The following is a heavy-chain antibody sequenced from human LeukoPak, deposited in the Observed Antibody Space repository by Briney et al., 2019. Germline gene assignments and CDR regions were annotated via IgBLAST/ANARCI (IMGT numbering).Heavy chain of an antibody. CDR2: INPHSGNT. Sequence: ASVKVSCKASGYTFSAYYMHWVRQAPGQGLEWMGWINPHSGNTNYAQKFHGRVTMTRDTSISTAYMELTRLTSDDTAVYYCARDFSISWSNWFDPWGQGTLVTVSS. CDR3: ARDFSISWSNWFDP. CDR1: GYTFSAYY. V-gene: IGHV1-2*02. J-gene: IGHJ5*02. D-gene: IGHD6-13*01.